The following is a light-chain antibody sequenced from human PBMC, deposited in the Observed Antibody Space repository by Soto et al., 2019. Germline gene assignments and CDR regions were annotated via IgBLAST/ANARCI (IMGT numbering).Light chain of an antibody. V-gene: IGKV3-11*01. CDR2: GAS. J-gene: IGKJ5*01. Sequence: EIVLTQSPGTLSLSPGESAPLSCRASQSVSNNYLAWYQHKPGQAPRLLIYGASTRATGVPARFSGSGSGTDFTLTISSLEPEGAVVYYGQKSSNWPPITFGQGTRLDIK. CDR3: QKSSNWPPIT. CDR1: QSVSNNY.